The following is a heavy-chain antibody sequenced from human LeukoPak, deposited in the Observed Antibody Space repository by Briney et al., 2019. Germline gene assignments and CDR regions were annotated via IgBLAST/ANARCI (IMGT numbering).Heavy chain of an antibody. CDR1: GGSISSHY. V-gene: IGHV4-59*11. CDR2: IYYSGST. J-gene: IGHJ5*02. CDR3: ARMRDWFDP. Sequence: SETLSLTCTVSGGSISSHYWSWIRQPPGKGLEWIGYIYYSGSTNYNPSLKSRVTMSVDTSKNHFSLKVSSVTAVDTAVYYCARMRDWFDPWGQGTLVNGSS.